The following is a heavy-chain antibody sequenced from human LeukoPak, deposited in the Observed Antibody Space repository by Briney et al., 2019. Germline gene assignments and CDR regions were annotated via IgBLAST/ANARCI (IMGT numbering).Heavy chain of an antibody. CDR3: ARNVYDLRGQWLVPGFDY. V-gene: IGHV3-48*03. Sequence: GGSLRLSCAASGFTFGSYEMNWVREAPGKGLEWVSYIGTIISTTYYADSVKGRFTISRDDAKSSLYLQMSSLRAEDTAVYYCARNVYDLRGQWLVPGFDYWGQGTLVTVSS. CDR2: IGTIISTT. J-gene: IGHJ4*02. CDR1: GFTFGSYE. D-gene: IGHD6-19*01.